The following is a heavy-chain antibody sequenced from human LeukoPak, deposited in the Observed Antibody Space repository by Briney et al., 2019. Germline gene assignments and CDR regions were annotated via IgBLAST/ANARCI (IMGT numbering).Heavy chain of an antibody. J-gene: IGHJ5*02. CDR1: GYTFTNYD. CDR2: MNPNSGNT. V-gene: IGHV1-8*01. Sequence: ASVTVSCTSSGYTFTNYDINWVRQATGQGLEWMGWMNPNSGNTGYAQKFQGRVTMTRNTSISTAYMELSSLRSEDTAVYYCARGSWGSGYNWFDPWGQGTLVTVSS. D-gene: IGHD3-3*01. CDR3: ARGSWGSGYNWFDP.